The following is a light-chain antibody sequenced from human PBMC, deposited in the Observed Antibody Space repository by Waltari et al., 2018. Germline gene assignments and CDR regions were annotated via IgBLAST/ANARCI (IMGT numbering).Light chain of an antibody. CDR2: EVH. CDR3: CSYAGTTNWV. V-gene: IGLV2-23*02. Sequence: QSALTPPASVSGSPGQSIPISCTGTSDDVGGYNLVSWYQQSSGKAPKLIIYEVHKRPSGVSNRFSASRSGNTASLTISGLQSEDEANYYCCSYAGTTNWVFGGGTKLTVL. J-gene: IGLJ3*02. CDR1: SDDVGGYNL.